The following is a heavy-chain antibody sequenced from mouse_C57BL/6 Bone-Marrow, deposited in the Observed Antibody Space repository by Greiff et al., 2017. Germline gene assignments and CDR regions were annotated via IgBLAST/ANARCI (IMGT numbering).Heavy chain of an antibody. Sequence: EVHLVESGGDLVKPGGSLKLSCAASGFTFSSYGMSWVRQTPDKRLEWVATISSGGSYTYYPDSVKGRFTISRDNAKNTLYLQMSSLKSEDTAMYYCARLPLYYGSSPWFAYWGQGTLVTVSA. V-gene: IGHV5-6*01. CDR1: GFTFSSYG. CDR2: ISSGGSYT. CDR3: ARLPLYYGSSPWFAY. J-gene: IGHJ3*01. D-gene: IGHD1-1*01.